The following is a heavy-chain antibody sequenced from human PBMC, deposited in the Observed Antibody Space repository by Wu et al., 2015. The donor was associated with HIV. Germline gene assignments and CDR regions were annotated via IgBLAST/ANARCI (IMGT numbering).Heavy chain of an antibody. V-gene: IGHV1-2*02. CDR2: IIPGTGGT. Sequence: LVQSGAEVKNPGASVKVSCKTSGYTFSSYYMHWVRQAPGQGLEWMGWIIPGTGGTKYARNFQGRMTMTADTSTNTAYMDLIRLTSDDTAVYFCVGYSRGYNWFRNWGQGTLVTVSS. J-gene: IGHJ4*02. CDR3: VGYSRGYNWFRN. D-gene: IGHD5-24*01. CDR1: GYTFSSYY.